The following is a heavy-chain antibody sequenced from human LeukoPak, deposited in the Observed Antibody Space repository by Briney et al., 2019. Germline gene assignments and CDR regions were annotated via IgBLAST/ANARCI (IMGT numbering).Heavy chain of an antibody. CDR1: GGSISSYY. CDR2: IYYIGST. J-gene: IGHJ4*02. D-gene: IGHD2-21*02. V-gene: IGHV4-59*12. CDR3: ARILDLVTTKTIDY. Sequence: SETLSLTCTVSGGSISSYYWSWIRQPPGKGLEWIGYIYYIGSTNYNPSLKSRVTISEDTSKTQFALKVNSVTVADTAVYYCARILDLVTTKTIDYWGQGSLVIVSS.